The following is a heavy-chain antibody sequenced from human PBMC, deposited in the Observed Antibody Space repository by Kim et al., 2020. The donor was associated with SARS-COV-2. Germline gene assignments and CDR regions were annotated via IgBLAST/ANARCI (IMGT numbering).Heavy chain of an antibody. J-gene: IGHJ4*02. CDR3: ARLDSSGWYAWPPGDY. V-gene: IGHV5-51*01. CDR2: IYPGDSDT. CDR1: GYSFTSYW. D-gene: IGHD6-19*01. Sequence: GESLKISCKGSGYSFTSYWIGWVRQMPGKGLEWMGIIYPGDSDTRYSPSFQGQVTISADKSISTAYLQWSSLKASDTAMYYCARLDSSGWYAWPPGDYWGQGTLVTGSS.